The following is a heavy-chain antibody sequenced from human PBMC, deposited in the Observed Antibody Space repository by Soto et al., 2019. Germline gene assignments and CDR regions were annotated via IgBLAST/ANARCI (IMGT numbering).Heavy chain of an antibody. Sequence: SETLSLTCAVYGGSFSGYYWSWIRQPPGKGLEWIGEINHSGSTNYNPSLKSRVTISVDTSKNQFSLKLSSVTAADTAVYYCASGDGYLRDYWGQGTLVTVS. CDR3: ASGDGYLRDY. CDR2: INHSGST. CDR1: GGSFSGYY. V-gene: IGHV4-34*01. J-gene: IGHJ4*02. D-gene: IGHD5-12*01.